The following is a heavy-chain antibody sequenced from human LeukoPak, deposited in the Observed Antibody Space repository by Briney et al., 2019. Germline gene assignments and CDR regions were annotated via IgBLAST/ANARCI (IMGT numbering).Heavy chain of an antibody. CDR1: GFTFSSYS. Sequence: GGSLRLSCAASGFTFSSYSMNWVRQAPGKGLEWVSYISSSSSTIYYADSVKGRFTISRDNAKNSLYLQMNSLRAEDTAVYYCERGNGYNLDAFDIWGQGTMVTVSS. D-gene: IGHD5-24*01. J-gene: IGHJ3*02. V-gene: IGHV3-48*01. CDR2: ISSSSSTI. CDR3: ERGNGYNLDAFDI.